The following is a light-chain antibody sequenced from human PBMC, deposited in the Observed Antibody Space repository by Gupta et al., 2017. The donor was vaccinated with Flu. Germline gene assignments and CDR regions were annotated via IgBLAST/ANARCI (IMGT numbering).Light chain of an antibody. J-gene: IGKJ1*01. CDR1: QSVSSN. V-gene: IGKV3-15*01. CDR3: QQYNNWPRT. CDR2: GAS. Sequence: EIVMTQSPATLSVSPGERATLSCRASQSVSSNLAWYQQKPGQAPRLLIYGASTRATGIPARFSGSGSGTAFPLTISSLQSEDFAVYSCQQYNNWPRTFGQGTKVEIK.